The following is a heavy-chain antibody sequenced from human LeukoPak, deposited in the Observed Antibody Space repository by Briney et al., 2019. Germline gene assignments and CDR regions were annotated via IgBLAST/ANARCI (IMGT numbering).Heavy chain of an antibody. V-gene: IGHV3-30*01. CDR2: ISYDGSNK. D-gene: IGHD5-12*01. J-gene: IGHJ4*02. CDR3: ARAGWGESGYDLEDY. Sequence: PGGSLRLSCAASGFTFSSYAMHWVRQAPGKGLEWVAVISYDGSNKYYADSVKGRFTISRDNSKNTLYLQMNSLRAEDTAVYYCARAGWGESGYDLEDYWGQGTLVTVSS. CDR1: GFTFSSYA.